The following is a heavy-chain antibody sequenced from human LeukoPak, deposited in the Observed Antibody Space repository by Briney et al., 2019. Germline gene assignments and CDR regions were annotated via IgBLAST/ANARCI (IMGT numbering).Heavy chain of an antibody. Sequence: PGGSLRLSCAASGFTFSSYEMNWVRQASGKGLEWVSGISPRGDITYYADSVKGRFTISRDNSKNMLYLELISLTAEDTAVYYCAKDDAWLQFGEWSQGTLVTVSS. CDR1: GFTFSSYE. V-gene: IGHV3-23*01. CDR2: ISPRGDIT. D-gene: IGHD3-10*01. J-gene: IGHJ4*02. CDR3: AKDDAWLQFGE.